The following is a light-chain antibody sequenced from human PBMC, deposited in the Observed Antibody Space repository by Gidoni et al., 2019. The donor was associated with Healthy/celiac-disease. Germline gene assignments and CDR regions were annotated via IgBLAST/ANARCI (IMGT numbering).Light chain of an antibody. V-gene: IGKV1-5*01. CDR3: QQYNSYSQ. Sequence: DIQMTQSPSTLSASVGDRVTITCRASQSISSWLAWYQQKPGKAPKLLIYDASSLESGVPSRFSGSGSGTEFTLTISSPQPDDFATYYCQQYNSYSQFXQXTKVEIK. CDR2: DAS. J-gene: IGKJ1*01. CDR1: QSISSW.